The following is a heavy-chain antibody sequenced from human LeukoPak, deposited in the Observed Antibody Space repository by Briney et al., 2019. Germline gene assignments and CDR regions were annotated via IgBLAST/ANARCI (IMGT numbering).Heavy chain of an antibody. D-gene: IGHD2-15*01. CDR2: IYPGDSDT. J-gene: IGHJ4*02. V-gene: IGHV5-51*01. Sequence: GESLKISCKGSGYSFTSYWIGRVRQMPGKGLERMGIIYPGDSDTRYSPTFQGQVTISADKSSSTAYLQWSSLKASDTAMYYCARHPIPKKYCSGGSCYDNYFDYWGQGTLVTVSS. CDR1: GYSFTSYW. CDR3: ARHPIPKKYCSGGSCYDNYFDY.